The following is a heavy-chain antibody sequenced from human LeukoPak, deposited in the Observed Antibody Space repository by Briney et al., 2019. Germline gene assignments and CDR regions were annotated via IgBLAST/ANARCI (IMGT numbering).Heavy chain of an antibody. D-gene: IGHD5-12*01. CDR3: AKIVGWGYSGYCRD. J-gene: IGHJ4*02. CDR2: IRYDGSNK. CDR1: GFTFSSYG. Sequence: PGGSLRLSCAASGFTFSSYGMHWVRQAPGKGLEWVAFIRYDGSNKYYADSVKGRFTISRDNSKNTLYLQMNSLRAEDTAVYYCAKIVGWGYSGYCRDWGQGTLVTVSS. V-gene: IGHV3-30*02.